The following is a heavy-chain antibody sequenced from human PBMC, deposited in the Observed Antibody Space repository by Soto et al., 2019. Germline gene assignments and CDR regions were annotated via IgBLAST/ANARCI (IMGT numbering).Heavy chain of an antibody. CDR3: ARGVRWSRSFGMDV. Sequence: QVQLQESGPGLVKPSQTLSLTCTVSGASISSGGYYWNWLRQHPGKGLEWIGYIYNSGSTYYNPSLKSRVSISADTSKNQFSLKLSSVTAAETAVYYCARGVRWSRSFGMDVWGQGTTVTAPS. CDR2: IYNSGST. D-gene: IGHD2-8*01. CDR1: GASISSGGYY. J-gene: IGHJ6*02. V-gene: IGHV4-31*03.